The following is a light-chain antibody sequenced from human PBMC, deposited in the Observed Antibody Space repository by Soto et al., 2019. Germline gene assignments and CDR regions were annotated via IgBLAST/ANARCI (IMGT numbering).Light chain of an antibody. Sequence: QSALTQPRSVSGSPGQSVTISCTGTSSDVGGYDYVSWYRQHPGEAPRLMIYRVSKRPSGVPDRFSGSKSGNTASLTISGLQAEDGADYYCCSYAGYTNFVFVSGTKLTVL. CDR1: SSDVGGYDY. CDR3: CSYAGYTNFV. J-gene: IGLJ1*01. V-gene: IGLV2-11*01. CDR2: RVS.